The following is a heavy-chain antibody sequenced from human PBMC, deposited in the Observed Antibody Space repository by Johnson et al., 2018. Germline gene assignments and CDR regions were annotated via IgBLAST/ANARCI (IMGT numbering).Heavy chain of an antibody. D-gene: IGHD1/OR15-1a*01. CDR1: GFTFSSHW. V-gene: IGHV3-74*01. Sequence: EVQLLETGGGLVQPGGSLRLSCAASGFTFSSHWMHWVRQGPGKGLVWVSRIKYDGSCTGYADSVKGRFTISRDNAKNTVYLQMNSLGAEDTAVYYCAREWNTGFDIWGQGTMAPVSS. CDR3: AREWNTGFDI. J-gene: IGHJ3*02. CDR2: IKYDGSCT.